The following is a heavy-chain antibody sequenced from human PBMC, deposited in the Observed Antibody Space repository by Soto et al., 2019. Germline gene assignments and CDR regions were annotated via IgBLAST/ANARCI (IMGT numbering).Heavy chain of an antibody. CDR1: GFTFSSYA. J-gene: IGHJ6*03. CDR2: ITDNGSKT. V-gene: IGHV3-23*01. Sequence: GGSLRLSCAASGFTFSSYAMSWVRQAPGKGLEWVSVITDNGSKTFYADSVKGRFTISRDNSENTLYLQMNSLRAEDTAVYYCAKDRQYCSGGSCYYMDVWGKGTTVTVSS. D-gene: IGHD2-15*01. CDR3: AKDRQYCSGGSCYYMDV.